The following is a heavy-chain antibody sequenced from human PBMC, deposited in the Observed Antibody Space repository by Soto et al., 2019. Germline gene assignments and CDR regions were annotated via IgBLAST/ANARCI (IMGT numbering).Heavy chain of an antibody. D-gene: IGHD2-8*01. CDR2: ISGSGGST. J-gene: IGHJ4*02. CDR1: GFTFSSYA. Sequence: GGSLRLSCAASGFTFSSYAMSWVRQAPGKGLEWVSAISGSGGSTYYADSVKGRFTISRDNSKNTLYLQMNSLRAEDTAVYYCAKGGRGVRLTSDFDYWGQGTLVTVSS. CDR3: AKGGRGVRLTSDFDY. V-gene: IGHV3-23*01.